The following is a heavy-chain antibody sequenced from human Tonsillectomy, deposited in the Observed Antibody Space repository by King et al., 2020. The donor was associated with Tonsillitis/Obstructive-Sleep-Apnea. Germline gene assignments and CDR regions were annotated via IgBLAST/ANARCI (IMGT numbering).Heavy chain of an antibody. CDR1: GFTFSSYA. Sequence: VQLVESGGGLVQPGGSLRLSCAASGFTFSSYAMSWVRQAPGKGLEWVSAISGSGGSTHYADSVKGRFTISRDNSKNTLYLQMNSLRAEDTAVYYCATGSEGDFWSGYPGVYRGQGTLVAVSS. CDR2: ISGSGGST. V-gene: IGHV3-23*04. CDR3: ATGSEGDFWSGYPGVY. J-gene: IGHJ4*02. D-gene: IGHD3-3*01.